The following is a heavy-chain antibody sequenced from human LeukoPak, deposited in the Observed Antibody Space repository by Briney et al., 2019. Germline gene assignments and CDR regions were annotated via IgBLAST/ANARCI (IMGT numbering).Heavy chain of an antibody. D-gene: IGHD3-9*01. V-gene: IGHV4-59*11. CDR1: GGSISSHY. J-gene: IGHJ4*02. CDR3: ATADILTGPALFDY. CDR2: IYYSGST. Sequence: SETLSLTCTVSGGSISSHYWSWIRQPPGKGLEWIGYIYYSGSTNYNPSLKSRVTISVDTSKNQFSLKLSSVTAADTAVYYCATADILTGPALFDYWGQGTLVTVSP.